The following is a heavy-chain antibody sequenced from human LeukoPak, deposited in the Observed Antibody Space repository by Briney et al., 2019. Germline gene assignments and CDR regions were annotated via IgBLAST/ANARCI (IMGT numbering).Heavy chain of an antibody. Sequence: PSETLSLTYAVYGGSFSGYYWTWIRQTPEKGLEWIGEMNPSGSTSYNPSLKSRVTISVDTSKNQFSLKLSSVTAADTAVYYCARDVFAEDSSGYRYYYYYYMDVWGKGTTVTVSS. V-gene: IGHV4-34*01. CDR1: GGSFSGYY. CDR3: ARDVFAEDSSGYRYYYYYYMDV. D-gene: IGHD3-22*01. J-gene: IGHJ6*03. CDR2: MNPSGST.